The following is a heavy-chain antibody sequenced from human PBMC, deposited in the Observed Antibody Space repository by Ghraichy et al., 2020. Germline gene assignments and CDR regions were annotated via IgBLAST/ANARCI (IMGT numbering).Heavy chain of an antibody. Sequence: SVKVSCKASGGTFSSYALHWVRQAPGQGLEWMGGIIPMFRTPKYAQKFQGRVTITADESTSTVYMELSGLRSDDTAVFYCAGHTATGSGDIDWGRGTLVTVSS. V-gene: IGHV1-69*13. J-gene: IGHJ4*02. CDR2: IIPMFRTP. CDR3: AGHTATGSGDID. CDR1: GGTFSSYA. D-gene: IGHD3-10*01.